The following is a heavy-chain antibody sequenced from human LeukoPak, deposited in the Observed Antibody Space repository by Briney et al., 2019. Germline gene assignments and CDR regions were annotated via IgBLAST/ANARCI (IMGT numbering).Heavy chain of an antibody. CDR2: IIPIFGTA. CDR3: ARGSVVVVAATPFRNYYYMDV. Sequence: SVKVSCKASGGTFSSYAISWVRQAPGQGLEWMGGIIPIFGTANYAQKFQGRVTITADESTSTAYTELSSLRSEDTAVYYCARGSVVVVAATPFRNYYYMDVWGKGTTVTISS. J-gene: IGHJ6*03. V-gene: IGHV1-69*13. CDR1: GGTFSSYA. D-gene: IGHD2-15*01.